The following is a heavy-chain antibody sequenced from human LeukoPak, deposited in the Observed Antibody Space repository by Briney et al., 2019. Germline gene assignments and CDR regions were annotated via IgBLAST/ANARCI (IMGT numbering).Heavy chain of an antibody. Sequence: ETLSLTCAVYGGSFSGYYWSWVRQAPGKGLVWFSRINTEGTSTTYADFVKGRFTISRDNAKNTLYLQMNSLRAEDTAVYYCARDYDRYYMDVWGKGTTVTVSS. D-gene: IGHD3-3*01. V-gene: IGHV3-74*01. J-gene: IGHJ6*03. CDR2: INTEGTST. CDR3: ARDYDRYYMDV. CDR1: GGSFSGYY.